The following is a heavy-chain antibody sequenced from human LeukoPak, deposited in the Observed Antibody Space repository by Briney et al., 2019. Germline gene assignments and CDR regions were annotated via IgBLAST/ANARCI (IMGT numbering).Heavy chain of an antibody. D-gene: IGHD3-3*01. CDR3: ARDGIFGVGTHFDY. CDR1: GYTFTDYG. V-gene: IGHV1-18*01. J-gene: IGHJ4*02. Sequence: ASVKVSCKTSGYTFTDYGISWVRQAPGQGLEWMGWISVYNVNTNYAQKFQGRVTMTRDTSTNTVYMELTSLTSDDTAVYFCARDGIFGVGTHFDYWGQGTLVIVSS. CDR2: ISVYNVNT.